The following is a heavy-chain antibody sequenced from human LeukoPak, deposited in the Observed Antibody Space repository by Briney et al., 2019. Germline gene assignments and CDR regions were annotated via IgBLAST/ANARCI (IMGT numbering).Heavy chain of an antibody. D-gene: IGHD3-22*01. J-gene: IGHJ4*02. CDR2: MNPNSGNT. CDR3: ARAYYDSSGYWAFLPDY. Sequence: ASVKVSCKASGYTFTSYDINWVRRATGQGLEWMGWMNPNSGNTGYAQKFQGRVTMTRNTSISTAYMELSSLRSEDTAVYYCARAYYDSSGYWAFLPDYWGQGTLVTVSS. V-gene: IGHV1-8*01. CDR1: GYTFTSYD.